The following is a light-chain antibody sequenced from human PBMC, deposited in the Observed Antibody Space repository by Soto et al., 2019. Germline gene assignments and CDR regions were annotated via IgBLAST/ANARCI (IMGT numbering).Light chain of an antibody. Sequence: ESGLTQSPGTLSLSPGERATLSCRSSQSVSSSYLVWYQKKPCQAPRLLIYGASSRATGIPDRFSSSGSGTDFPLTISRLGPEDCPVYYCQQYGSSLFTFGPGTKVDIK. CDR3: QQYGSSLFT. CDR2: GAS. CDR1: QSVSSSY. V-gene: IGKV3-20*01. J-gene: IGKJ3*01.